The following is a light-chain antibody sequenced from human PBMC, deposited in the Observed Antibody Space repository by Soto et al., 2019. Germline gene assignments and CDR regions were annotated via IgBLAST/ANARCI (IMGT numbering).Light chain of an antibody. J-gene: IGKJ4*01. CDR1: QSVSSN. CDR3: QQHSNWPLT. CDR2: DAS. V-gene: IGKV3-11*01. Sequence: EIVLIQSPATLSLSPGERATLSCRASQSVSSNLAWYQQNPGQAPRLLIFDASNRATGNPARFSGSGSGTDFILTISSLEPEDFAVYYCQQHSNWPLTFGGGTKVEIK.